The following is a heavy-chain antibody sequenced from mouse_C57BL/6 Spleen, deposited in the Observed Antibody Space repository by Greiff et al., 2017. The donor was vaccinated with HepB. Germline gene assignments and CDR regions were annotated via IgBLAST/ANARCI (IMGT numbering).Heavy chain of an antibody. D-gene: IGHD1-1*01. J-gene: IGHJ2*01. Sequence: EVQLVESGGGLVKPGGSLKLSCAASGFTFSSYTMSWVRQTPEKRLEWVATISGGGGNTYYPDSVKGRFTISRDNAKNTLYLQMSSLRSEDTALYYCARLGTTVVDYFDYWGQGTTLTVSS. CDR2: ISGGGGNT. CDR3: ARLGTTVVDYFDY. CDR1: GFTFSSYT. V-gene: IGHV5-9*01.